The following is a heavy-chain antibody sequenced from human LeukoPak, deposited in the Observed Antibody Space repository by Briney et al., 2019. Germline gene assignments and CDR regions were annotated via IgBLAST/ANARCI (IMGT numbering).Heavy chain of an antibody. CDR3: ARDEYCSSTSCYAFGY. D-gene: IGHD2-2*01. CDR2: ISAYNGNT. J-gene: IGHJ4*02. CDR1: GYTFTIYG. Sequence: ASVKVSCKASGYTFTIYGISWVRQAPGQGLEWMGWISAYNGNTNYAQKLQGRVTMTTDTSTSTAYMELRSLRSDDTAVYYCARDEYCSSTSCYAFGYWGQGTLVTVSS. V-gene: IGHV1-18*01.